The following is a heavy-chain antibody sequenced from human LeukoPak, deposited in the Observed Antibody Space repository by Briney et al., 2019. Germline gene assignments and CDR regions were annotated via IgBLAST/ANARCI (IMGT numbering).Heavy chain of an antibody. D-gene: IGHD6-13*01. CDR3: ARHSSWYGYYYMDV. J-gene: IGHJ6*03. V-gene: IGHV4-4*09. CDR1: GFTFSSYS. Sequence: GSLRLSCAASGFTFSSYSMNWVRQAPGKGLEWIGYIYTSGSTNYNPSLKSRVTISVDTSKNQFSLKLSSVTAADTAVYYCARHSSWYGYYYMDVWGKGTTVTVSS. CDR2: IYTSGST.